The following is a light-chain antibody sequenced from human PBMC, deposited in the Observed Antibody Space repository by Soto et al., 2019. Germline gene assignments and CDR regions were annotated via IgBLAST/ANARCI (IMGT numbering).Light chain of an antibody. CDR1: QSVSSN. CDR3: XQYNNWPRT. V-gene: IGKV3-15*01. CDR2: GAS. J-gene: IGKJ3*01. Sequence: EIVMTQSPATLSVSPGERATLSCRASQSVSSNLAWYQQKPGQAPRLLIYGASTRATGIPARFSGSGSGTEFTLTISSLQSEDFAXYYCXQYNNWPRTFGPGTKVDIK.